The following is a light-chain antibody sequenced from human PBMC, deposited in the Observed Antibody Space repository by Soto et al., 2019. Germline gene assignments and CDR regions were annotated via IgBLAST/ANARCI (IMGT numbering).Light chain of an antibody. Sequence: QMTQSPSSLSASVGDRVTITCQASQDISNYLNWYQQKQGKAPKLLIYDASNLETGVPSRFSGSGSGTDFTFTITSLQPEDIATYYCQQYDNLPYTFGQGTKLEIK. CDR1: QDISNY. V-gene: IGKV1-33*01. J-gene: IGKJ2*01. CDR3: QQYDNLPYT. CDR2: DAS.